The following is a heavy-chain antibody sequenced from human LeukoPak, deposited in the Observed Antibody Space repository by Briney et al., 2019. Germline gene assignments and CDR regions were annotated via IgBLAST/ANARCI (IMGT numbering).Heavy chain of an antibody. CDR2: INPNSGGT. D-gene: IGHD1-1*01. CDR1: GYTFTSYY. V-gene: IGHV1-2*02. CDR3: ASQPKLDDYYYYMDV. Sequence: RASVKVSCKASGYTFTSYYMHWVRQAPGQGLEWMGWINPNSGGTNYAQKFQGRVTMTRDTSISTAYMELSRLRSDDTAVYYCASQPKLDDYYYYMDVWGKGTTVTVSS. J-gene: IGHJ6*03.